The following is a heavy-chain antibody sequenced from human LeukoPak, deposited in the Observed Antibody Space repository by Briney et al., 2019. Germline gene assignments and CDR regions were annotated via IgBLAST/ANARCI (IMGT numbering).Heavy chain of an antibody. Sequence: GGSLRLSCAASGFTFRSYSMNWVRQAPGKGLEWVSYISSTSTTIYYADSVKGRFTISRDNAKNSLYLQMNSLRAEDTPVYYCARDQLLTTVEFYFDYWGQGTLVTVSS. CDR2: ISSTSTTI. J-gene: IGHJ4*02. D-gene: IGHD2-2*01. CDR3: ARDQLLTTVEFYFDY. V-gene: IGHV3-48*01. CDR1: GFTFRSYS.